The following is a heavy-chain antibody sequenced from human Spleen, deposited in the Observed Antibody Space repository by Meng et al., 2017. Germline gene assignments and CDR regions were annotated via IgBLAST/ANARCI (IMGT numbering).Heavy chain of an antibody. CDR3: ARLVGVTGASEWFDP. CDR1: GFTFSSYA. D-gene: IGHD2-15*01. V-gene: IGHV3-23*01. J-gene: IGHJ5*02. Sequence: GESLKISCAASGFTFSSYAMSWVRQAPGKGLEWVSAISGSGGSTYYADSVKGRFTISRDNSKNTLYLQMNSLRAEDTAVYYCARLVGVTGASEWFDPWGQGTRVTCYS. CDR2: ISGSGGST.